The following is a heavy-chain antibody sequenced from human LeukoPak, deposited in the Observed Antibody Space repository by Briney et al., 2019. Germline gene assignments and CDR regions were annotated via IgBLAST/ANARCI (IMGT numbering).Heavy chain of an antibody. V-gene: IGHV4-4*07. Sequence: SETLSLTCTVSGGSISSYYWSWIRQPAGKGLEWIGRIYTSGSTNYNPSLKSRVTISVDTSKKQFSLKLSSVTAADTAVYYCAGNYYGSGSYYSEDRYWGQGTLVTVSS. CDR1: GGSISSYY. CDR3: AGNYYGSGSYYSEDRY. J-gene: IGHJ4*02. D-gene: IGHD3-10*01. CDR2: IYTSGST.